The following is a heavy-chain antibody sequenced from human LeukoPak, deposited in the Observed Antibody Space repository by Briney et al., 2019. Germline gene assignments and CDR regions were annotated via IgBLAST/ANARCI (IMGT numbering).Heavy chain of an antibody. CDR3: ARDLVNYYDSSGYNY. J-gene: IGHJ4*02. Sequence: GASVKVSCKASGYTFTCYGISWVRQAPGQGLEWMGWISAYNGNTNYAQKLQGRVTMTTDTSTSTAYMELRSLRSDDTAVYYCARDLVNYYDSSGYNYWGQGTLVTVSS. CDR1: GYTFTCYG. CDR2: ISAYNGNT. D-gene: IGHD3-22*01. V-gene: IGHV1-18*01.